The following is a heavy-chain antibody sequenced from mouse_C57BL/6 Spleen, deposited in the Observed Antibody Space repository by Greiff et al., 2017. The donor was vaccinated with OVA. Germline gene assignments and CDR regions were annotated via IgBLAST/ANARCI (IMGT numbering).Heavy chain of an antibody. CDR2: IWRGGST. CDR1: GFSLTSYG. J-gene: IGHJ4*01. Sequence: VQRVESGPGLVQPSQSLSITCTVSGFSLTSYGVHWVRQSPGKGLEWLGVIWRGGSTDYNAAFISRLSISKDNSKSQVFCKRNSLQADDTAIYYWARGPSHSSGYVWAMDYWGQGTSVTVSS. V-gene: IGHV2-2*01. D-gene: IGHD3-2*02. CDR3: ARGPSHSSGYVWAMDY.